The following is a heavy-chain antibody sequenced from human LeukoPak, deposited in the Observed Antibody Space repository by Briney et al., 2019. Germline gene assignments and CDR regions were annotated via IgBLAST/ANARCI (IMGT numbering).Heavy chain of an antibody. CDR1: GASY. CDR3: ASLRADGGNYPRFDY. J-gene: IGHJ4*02. D-gene: IGHD4-23*01. CDR2: IYSTGGT. Sequence: SETLSLTCTVSGASYWGWVRQSPEMGLEWVGSIYSTGGTYYNPSLKSRLTISLDTSKRQFSLKMTSMTAADTAVYYCASLRADGGNYPRFDYWGQGALVTVSA. V-gene: IGHV4-39*07.